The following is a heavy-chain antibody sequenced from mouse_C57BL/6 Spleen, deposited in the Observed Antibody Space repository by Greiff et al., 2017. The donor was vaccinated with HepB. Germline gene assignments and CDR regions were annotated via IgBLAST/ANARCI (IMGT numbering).Heavy chain of an antibody. J-gene: IGHJ2*01. V-gene: IGHV1-72*01. CDR2: IDPNSGGT. CDR3: ASWDYYGSSYVDY. Sequence: QVHVKQPGAELVKPGASVKLSCKASGYTFTSYWMHWVKQRPGRGLEWIGRIDPNSGGTKYNEKFKSKATLTVDKPSSTAYMQLSSLTSEDSAVYYCASWDYYGSSYVDYWGQGTTLTVSS. D-gene: IGHD1-1*01. CDR1: GYTFTSYW.